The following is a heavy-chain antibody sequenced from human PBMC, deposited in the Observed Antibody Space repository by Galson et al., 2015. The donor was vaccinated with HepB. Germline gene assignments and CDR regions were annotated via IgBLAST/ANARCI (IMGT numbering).Heavy chain of an antibody. V-gene: IGHV3-21*01. CDR2: ISSSSSYI. D-gene: IGHD3-16*02. CDR3: ARDGGPGITFGGVIAHPYWYFDH. CDR1: GFTFSSYS. J-gene: IGHJ2*01. Sequence: SLRLSCAASGFTFSSYSMNWVRQAPGKGLEWVSSISSSSSYIYYADSVKGRFTISRDNAKNSLYLQMNSLRAEDTAVYYCARDGGPGITFGGVIAHPYWYFDHWGRGTLVTVSS.